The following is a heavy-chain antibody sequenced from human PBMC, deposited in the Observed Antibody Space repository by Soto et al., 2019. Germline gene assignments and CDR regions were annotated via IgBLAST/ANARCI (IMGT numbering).Heavy chain of an antibody. Sequence: GGSLRLSCAASGFTFSSYAMHWVRQAPGKGLEWVAVISYDGSNKYYADSVKGRFTISRDNSKNTLYLQMNSLRAEDTAVYYCATRIDILTGLDYWGQGTLVTVSS. CDR1: GFTFSSYA. D-gene: IGHD3-9*01. J-gene: IGHJ4*02. CDR3: ATRIDILTGLDY. V-gene: IGHV3-30-3*01. CDR2: ISYDGSNK.